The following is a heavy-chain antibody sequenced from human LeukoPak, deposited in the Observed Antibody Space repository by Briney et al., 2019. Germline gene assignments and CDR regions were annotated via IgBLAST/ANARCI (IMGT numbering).Heavy chain of an antibody. Sequence: ASVKVSCKASGYTLTNYYMHWVRQAPGQGLEWMGLINPSGGDTTYAQKFQDRVTMTRDTSTSTVYMELSSLRSEDTALYYCAKEVSRVAPPRRYFDYWGQGTLVTVSS. CDR3: AKEVSRVAPPRRYFDY. D-gene: IGHD3-3*01. CDR2: INPSGGDT. V-gene: IGHV1-46*01. CDR1: GYTLTNYY. J-gene: IGHJ4*02.